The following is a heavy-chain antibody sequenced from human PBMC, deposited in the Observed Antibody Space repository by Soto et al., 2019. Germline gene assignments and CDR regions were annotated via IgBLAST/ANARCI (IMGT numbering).Heavy chain of an antibody. V-gene: IGHV3-33*01. Sequence: QVQLVESGGGVVQPGRSLRLSCAASGFTFSNYGMHWVRQAPGKGPEWLAVIWYDGSNEHYADSVKGRFTISRDNARNTLYLQLNSLRAEDTAVYYCASGGVVAANFDYWGQGTLVTVSS. CDR3: ASGGVVAANFDY. CDR1: GFTFSNYG. D-gene: IGHD2-15*01. CDR2: IWYDGSNE. J-gene: IGHJ4*02.